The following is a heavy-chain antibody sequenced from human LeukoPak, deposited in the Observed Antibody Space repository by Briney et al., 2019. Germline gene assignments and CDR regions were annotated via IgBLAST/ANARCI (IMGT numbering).Heavy chain of an antibody. J-gene: IGHJ4*02. CDR3: TRSIAAADPFDY. CDR1: GGSFSGYY. CDR2: IRSKAYGGTT. V-gene: IGHV3-49*04. D-gene: IGHD6-13*01. Sequence: LTCAVYGGSFSGYYWSWVRQAPGKGLEWVGFIRSKAYGGTTEYAASVKGRFTISRDDSKSIAYLQMNSLKTEDTAVYYCTRSIAAADPFDYWGQGTLVTVSS.